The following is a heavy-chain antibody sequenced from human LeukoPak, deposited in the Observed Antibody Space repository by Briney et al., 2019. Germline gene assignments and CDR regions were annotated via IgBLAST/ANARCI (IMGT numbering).Heavy chain of an antibody. Sequence: SETLSLTCTVSGGSISSYYWSWIRQPPGKGLEWIGYIYYSGSTNYNPSLKSRVAISVDTSKNQFSLKLSSVTAADTAVYYCARDVRGDYFDYWGQGTLVTVSS. CDR3: ARDVRGDYFDY. V-gene: IGHV4-59*01. D-gene: IGHD3-10*02. CDR2: IYYSGST. CDR1: GGSISSYY. J-gene: IGHJ4*02.